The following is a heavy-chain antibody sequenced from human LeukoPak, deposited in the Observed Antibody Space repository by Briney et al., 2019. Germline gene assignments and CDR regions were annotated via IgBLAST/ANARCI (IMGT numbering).Heavy chain of an antibody. V-gene: IGHV3-30-3*01. J-gene: IGHJ4*02. CDR2: ISYDGSNK. Sequence: GGSLRLSCAASGFTFSSYAMHWVRQAPGKGLEWVAVISYDGSNKYCADSVKGRFTISRDNSKNTLYLQMNSLRAEDTAVYYCATLRNYGYWGQGTLVTVSS. CDR3: ATLRNYGY. D-gene: IGHD4-11*01. CDR1: GFTFSSYA.